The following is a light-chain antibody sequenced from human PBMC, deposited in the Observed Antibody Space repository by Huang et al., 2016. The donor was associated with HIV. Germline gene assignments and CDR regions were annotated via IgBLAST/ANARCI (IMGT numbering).Light chain of an antibody. CDR2: SAS. V-gene: IGKV1-39*01. J-gene: IGKJ5*01. CDR3: QQSYSALSS. CDR1: QNLNTY. Sequence: IQMTQSPTSLSASIGDRVSIACRARQNLNTYLNWYQQKPGKAPKLLISSASTLHSGVPSRFSGSGSGTDFTLTIRGLQLDDFATYYCQQSYSALSSFGPGTRL.